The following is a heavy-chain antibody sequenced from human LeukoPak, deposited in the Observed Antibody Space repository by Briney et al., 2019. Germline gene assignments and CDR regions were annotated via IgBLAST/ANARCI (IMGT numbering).Heavy chain of an antibody. J-gene: IGHJ4*02. CDR3: ARALHNDSSGYLSGCFDY. Sequence: GGSLGLSCAASGFTFITYSMNWVRQAPGKGLEWVSSISSSSTYIYYADSLKGRFTISRDNAKNSLYLQMNSLRAEDTAVYYCARALHNDSSGYLSGCFDYWGQGTLVTVSS. D-gene: IGHD3-22*01. CDR1: GFTFITYS. V-gene: IGHV3-21*01. CDR2: ISSSSTYI.